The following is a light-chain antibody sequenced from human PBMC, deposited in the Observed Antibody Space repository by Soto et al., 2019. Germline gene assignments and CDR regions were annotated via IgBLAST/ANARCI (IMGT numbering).Light chain of an antibody. Sequence: DIQMTQSPSSLSASVGDRVTITCRASQSISNFLNWYQQKPGKAPNLLIYGASTLHSGVPSRFSGSGSGTDFTLTISSLQPEDFTTYYCQQSFSGLSLGRGTKVEIK. CDR1: QSISNF. J-gene: IGKJ2*03. V-gene: IGKV1-39*01. CDR2: GAS. CDR3: QQSFSGLS.